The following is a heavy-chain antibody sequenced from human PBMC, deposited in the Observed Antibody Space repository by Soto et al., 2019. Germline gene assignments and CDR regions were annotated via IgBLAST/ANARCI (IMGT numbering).Heavy chain of an antibody. CDR2: ISSSGSTI. Sequence: GGSLRLSCAASGFTFSSYEMNWVRQAPGKGLEWVSYISSSGSTIYYADSVKGRFTISRDNAKNSLYLQMNSLRAEDTAVYYCARVEQQLYYVWGQGTTVTVSS. CDR1: GFTFSSYE. CDR3: ARVEQQLYYV. D-gene: IGHD6-13*01. V-gene: IGHV3-48*03. J-gene: IGHJ6*02.